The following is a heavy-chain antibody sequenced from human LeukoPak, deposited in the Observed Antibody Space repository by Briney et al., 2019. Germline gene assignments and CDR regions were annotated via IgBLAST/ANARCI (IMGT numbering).Heavy chain of an antibody. CDR3: TRSWIQLWTPDFDH. Sequence: GASVTVSCKASGGTFSSYAISWVRQAPGQGLEWMGRINPNSGGTKYAQKFQNRVTMTSDTSVSTAYMELNGLRSDDTAIYYCTRSWIQLWTPDFDHWGQGTLVTVSS. V-gene: IGHV1-2*06. D-gene: IGHD5-18*01. J-gene: IGHJ4*02. CDR1: GGTFSSYA. CDR2: INPNSGGT.